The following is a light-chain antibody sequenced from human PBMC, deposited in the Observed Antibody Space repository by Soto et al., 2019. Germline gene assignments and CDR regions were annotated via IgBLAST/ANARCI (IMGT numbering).Light chain of an antibody. Sequence: EIVLTQSPGTLSLSPGERATLSCRASQSVNSNYLAWYQRKPGQAPRLLIYGASNMATDIPYRFSASGSGTDLTLTITRLEAEDFAVYYCQQYDSTPPTFGQGTKVEVK. CDR2: GAS. J-gene: IGKJ1*01. CDR1: QSVNSNY. CDR3: QQYDSTPPT. V-gene: IGKV3-20*01.